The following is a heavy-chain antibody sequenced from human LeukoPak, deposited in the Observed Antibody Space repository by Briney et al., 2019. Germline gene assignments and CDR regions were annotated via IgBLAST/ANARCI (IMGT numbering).Heavy chain of an antibody. Sequence: GGSLRLSCAASGFTFSSYGMHWVRQAPGKGLEWVAFIRYDGSNKYYADSVKGRFTISRDNSKNTLYLQMNSLRAEDTAVYYCAKDTLLLWFGESYYFDYWGQGTLVTVSS. CDR2: IRYDGSNK. D-gene: IGHD3-10*01. CDR3: AKDTLLLWFGESYYFDY. CDR1: GFTFSSYG. J-gene: IGHJ4*02. V-gene: IGHV3-30*02.